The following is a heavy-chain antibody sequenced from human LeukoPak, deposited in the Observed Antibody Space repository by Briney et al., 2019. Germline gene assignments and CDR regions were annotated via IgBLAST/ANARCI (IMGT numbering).Heavy chain of an antibody. CDR3: ARVGQRLDYWDFDL. D-gene: IGHD6-25*01. V-gene: IGHV4-34*01. CDR1: GGSFSGYY. J-gene: IGHJ2*01. CDR2: INHSGST. Sequence: SETLSLTCTAYGGSFSGYYWSWMRQPPGKGLEWIGEINHSGSTNYNPSLKSRVTISVDTSKNQFSLKLSSVTAADTAVYYGARVGQRLDYWDFDLWGRGTLVTVSS.